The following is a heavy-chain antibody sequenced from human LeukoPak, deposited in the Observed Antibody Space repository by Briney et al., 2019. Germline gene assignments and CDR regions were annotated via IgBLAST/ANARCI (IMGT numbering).Heavy chain of an antibody. CDR3: ARDRAFYHDSSAYFSPLNY. D-gene: IGHD3-22*01. V-gene: IGHV4-38-2*02. CDR1: GYSISSGYY. CDR2: IYHSGST. Sequence: SETLSLTCTVSGYSISSGYYWGWIGQPPGKGLEWIGSIYHSGSTYYNPSLKSRVTISVDTSKNQFSLKLSSVTAADTAVYYCARDRAFYHDSSAYFSPLNYWGQGTLVIVSS. J-gene: IGHJ4*02.